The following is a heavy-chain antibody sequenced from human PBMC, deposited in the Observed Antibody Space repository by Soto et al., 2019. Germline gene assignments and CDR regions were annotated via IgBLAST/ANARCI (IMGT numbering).Heavy chain of an antibody. CDR2: IYATGTT. D-gene: IGHD1-1*01. CDR1: GAAISGFY. V-gene: IGHV4-4*07. CDR3: VRDGTKSLRDWFDP. J-gene: IGHJ5*02. Sequence: SDPLSLTCTVSGAAISGFYWSWIRKSPGKGLEWTGRIYATGTTGYHPSLKCQVMMSVDTSKKQFSLKLRTVTAADTAVYYCVRDGTKSLRDWFDPWGQGISVTVSS.